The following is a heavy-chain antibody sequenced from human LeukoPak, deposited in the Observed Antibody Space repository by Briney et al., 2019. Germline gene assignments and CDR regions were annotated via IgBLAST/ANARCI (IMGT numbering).Heavy chain of an antibody. J-gene: IGHJ4*02. CDR3: AKDSLYDSSGYDYESDY. CDR2: ISWNSGSI. CDR1: GFTFDDYA. V-gene: IGHV3-9*01. Sequence: GGSLRLSCAASGFTFDDYAMHWVRQAPGKGLEWVSGISWNSGSIGYADSVKGRFTIFRDNAKNSLYLQMNSLRAEDTALYYCAKDSLYDSSGYDYESDYWGQGTLVTVSS. D-gene: IGHD3-22*01.